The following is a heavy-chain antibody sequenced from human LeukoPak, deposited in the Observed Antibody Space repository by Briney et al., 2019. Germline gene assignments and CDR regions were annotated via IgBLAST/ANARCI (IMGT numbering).Heavy chain of an antibody. V-gene: IGHV7-4-1*02. D-gene: IGHD4-23*01. CDR1: GYTFTSYA. J-gene: IGHJ6*02. CDR2: INTNTGNP. CDR3: ARVDYGGNVYGMDV. Sequence: ASVKVSCKASGYTFTSYAMNWVRQAPGQGLEWMGWINTNTGNPTYAQGFTGRFVFSLDTSVSTAYLQISSLKAEDTAVYYCARVDYGGNVYGMDVWGQGTTVTVSS.